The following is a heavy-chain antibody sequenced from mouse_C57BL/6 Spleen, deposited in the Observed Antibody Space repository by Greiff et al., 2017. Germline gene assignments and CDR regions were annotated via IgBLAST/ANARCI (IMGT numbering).Heavy chain of an antibody. D-gene: IGHD2-3*01. CDR1: GFTFSSYA. Sequence: EVQRVESGGGLVKPGGSLKLSCAVSGFTFSSYAMSWVRQTPEKRLEWVATISDGGSYTYYPDNVKGRFTISRDNAKNNLYLQMSHLKSEDTAMYYCAREGLLLDYWGQGTTLTVSS. CDR2: ISDGGSYT. CDR3: AREGLLLDY. V-gene: IGHV5-4*01. J-gene: IGHJ2*01.